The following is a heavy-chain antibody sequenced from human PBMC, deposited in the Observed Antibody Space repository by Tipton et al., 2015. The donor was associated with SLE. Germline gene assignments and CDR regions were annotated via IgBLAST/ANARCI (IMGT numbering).Heavy chain of an antibody. CDR2: IYYSGRT. CDR1: GGSLGSRSHY. Sequence: TLSLTCTVSGGSLGSRSHYWGWFRQIPGKGLEWIGSIYYSGRTYYNPSLKSRVTVSVDTSKNQFSLNLKSVTAADTAVYYCARQGAAVTMSGWFDPWGQGTLVTVSS. J-gene: IGHJ5*02. V-gene: IGHV4-39*01. D-gene: IGHD4-17*01. CDR3: ARQGAAVTMSGWFDP.